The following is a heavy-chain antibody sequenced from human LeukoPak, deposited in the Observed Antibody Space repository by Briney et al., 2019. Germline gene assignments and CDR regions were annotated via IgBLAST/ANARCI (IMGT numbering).Heavy chain of an antibody. J-gene: IGHJ4*02. CDR1: GGSISSYY. Sequence: SETLSLTCTVSGGSISSYYWSWIRQPPGKGLEWIGYIYYSGSTNYNPSLKSRVTISVDTSKNQFSLKLSSVTAADTAVYYCARDTADILTGYPYYFDYWGQGTLVTVSS. CDR2: IYYSGST. D-gene: IGHD3-9*01. V-gene: IGHV4-59*12. CDR3: ARDTADILTGYPYYFDY.